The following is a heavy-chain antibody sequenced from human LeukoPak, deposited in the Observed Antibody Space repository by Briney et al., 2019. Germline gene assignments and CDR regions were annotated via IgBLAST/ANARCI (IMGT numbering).Heavy chain of an antibody. Sequence: SETLSLTCTVSGGSISSSSYYWGWIRQPPGKGLEWIGRIYTSGSTNYNPSLKSRVTISVDTSKNQFSLKLSSVTAADTAVYYCARRGPPRTLLRGVKSGWFDPWGQGTLVTVSS. CDR1: GGSISSSSYY. CDR2: IYTSGST. D-gene: IGHD3-10*01. CDR3: ARRGPPRTLLRGVKSGWFDP. V-gene: IGHV4-39*07. J-gene: IGHJ5*02.